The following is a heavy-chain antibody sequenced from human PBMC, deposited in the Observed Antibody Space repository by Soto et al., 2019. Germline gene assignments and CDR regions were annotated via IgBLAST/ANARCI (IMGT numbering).Heavy chain of an antibody. CDR1: GGSISSSSYY. Sequence: PSETLSLTCTVSGGSISSSSYYWGWIRQPPGKGLEWIGSIYTSGSTNYNPSLKSRVTMSVDTSKNQFSLKLSSVTAADTAVYYCARGVITMVRGVITNWFDPWGQGTLVTVSS. D-gene: IGHD3-10*01. V-gene: IGHV4-39*07. CDR2: IYTSGST. J-gene: IGHJ5*02. CDR3: ARGVITMVRGVITNWFDP.